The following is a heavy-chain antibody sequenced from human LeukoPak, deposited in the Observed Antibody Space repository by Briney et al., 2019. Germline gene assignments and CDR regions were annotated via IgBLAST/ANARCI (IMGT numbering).Heavy chain of an antibody. D-gene: IGHD3-3*01. Sequence: SQTLSLTCTVSGGSISSGDYYWSWIRQPPGKGLEWIGYIYYSGSTYNNPSLKSRVTISVDTSKNQFSLKLSSVTAADTAVYYCARYFRGGVVTHYYYYYGMDVWGQGTTVTVSS. CDR1: GGSISSGDYY. CDR3: ARYFRGGVVTHYYYYYGMDV. V-gene: IGHV4-30-4*01. J-gene: IGHJ6*02. CDR2: IYYSGST.